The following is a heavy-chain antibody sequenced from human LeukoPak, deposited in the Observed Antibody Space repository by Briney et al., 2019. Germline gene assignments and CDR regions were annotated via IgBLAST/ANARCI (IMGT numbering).Heavy chain of an antibody. CDR1: GFTFSGYS. J-gene: IGHJ6*02. CDR2: ISSSSSSYI. Sequence: GGSLRLSCAASGFTFSGYSMNWVRQAPGKGLEWVSSISSSSSSYIYYADSVKGRFTISRDNAKNSLYLQMNSLRAEDTAVYYCASSEGQQAYGMDVWGQGTTVTVSS. V-gene: IGHV3-21*01. D-gene: IGHD6-13*01. CDR3: ASSEGQQAYGMDV.